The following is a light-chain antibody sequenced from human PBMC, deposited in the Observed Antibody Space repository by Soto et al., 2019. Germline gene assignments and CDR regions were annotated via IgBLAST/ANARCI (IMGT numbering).Light chain of an antibody. V-gene: IGKV1-5*03. CDR1: QSISSW. CDR3: QQYNSYPIT. CDR2: KAS. J-gene: IGKJ5*01. Sequence: DIQMTQSPSTLSASVGDRVTITCRASQSISSWLAWYQQKPGKAPKLLIYKASSLESGVPSRFSGSGSGTEFTLTISSLQPDDFATYYCQQYNSYPITFGQGRRLEN.